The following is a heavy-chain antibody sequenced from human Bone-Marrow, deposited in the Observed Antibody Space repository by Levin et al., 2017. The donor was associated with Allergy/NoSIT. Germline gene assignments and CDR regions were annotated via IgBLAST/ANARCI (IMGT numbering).Heavy chain of an antibody. Sequence: SETLSLTCTVSGGSMNSYYWSWIRQPPGKGLEWTGYIYKNGNPYYNPSLNSRVSISLDTSKNQFSLTVGSVTAADTAVYYCARGTNYNALTGYDSFYHMDVWGTGTTVVVSS. CDR1: GGSMNSYY. J-gene: IGHJ6*03. CDR2: IYKNGNP. D-gene: IGHD3-9*01. V-gene: IGHV4-59*01. CDR3: ARGTNYNALTGYDSFYHMDV.